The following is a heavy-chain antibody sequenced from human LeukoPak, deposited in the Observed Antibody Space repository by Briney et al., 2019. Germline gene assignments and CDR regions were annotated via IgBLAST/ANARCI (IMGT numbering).Heavy chain of an antibody. CDR2: ISYDASKE. D-gene: IGHD1-1*01. V-gene: IGHV3-30*04. J-gene: IGHJ6*03. CDR3: ARAKRETNNWYEDYYYYYMDV. CDR1: GFTFSIYA. Sequence: GGSLRLSCAVSGFTFSIYAIHWVRQAPDKGLEWVALISYDASKEYYADSVKGRFTISTDISRNTLYLQMNSLRAEDTAVYYCARAKRETNNWYEDYYYYYMDVWGKGTTVTVSS.